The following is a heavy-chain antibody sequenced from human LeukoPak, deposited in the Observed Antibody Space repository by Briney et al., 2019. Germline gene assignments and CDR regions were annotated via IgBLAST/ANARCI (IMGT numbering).Heavy chain of an antibody. Sequence: SQTLSLTCTVSGGSISSGSYYWSWIRQPAGKGLEWIGRIYTSGSTNYNPSLKSRVTISVDTSKNQFSLKLSSVTAADTAVYYCARGPYDIWSGYYTPDYYYYYGMDVWGQGTTVTVSS. CDR1: GGSISSGSYY. J-gene: IGHJ6*02. CDR3: ARGPYDIWSGYYTPDYYYYYGMDV. V-gene: IGHV4-61*02. CDR2: IYTSGST. D-gene: IGHD3-3*01.